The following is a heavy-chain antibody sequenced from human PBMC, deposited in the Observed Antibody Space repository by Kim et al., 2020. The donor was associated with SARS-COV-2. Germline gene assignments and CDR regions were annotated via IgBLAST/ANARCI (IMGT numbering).Heavy chain of an antibody. CDR3: ARQQYSGSYEYYFDY. J-gene: IGHJ4*02. D-gene: IGHD1-26*01. Sequence: SLKSRVTISVDTSKNQFSLKLSSVTAADTAVYYCARQQYSGSYEYYFDYWGQGTLVTVSS. V-gene: IGHV4-39*01.